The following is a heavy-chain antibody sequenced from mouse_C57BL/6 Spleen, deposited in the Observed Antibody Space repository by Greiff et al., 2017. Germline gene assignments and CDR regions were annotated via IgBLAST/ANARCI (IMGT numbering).Heavy chain of an antibody. CDR3: ARGYYGDY. Sequence: VQLQQPGAELVKPGASVKLSCKASGYTFTSYWMQWVKQRPGQGLEWIGEIDPSDSYTNYNQKFKGKATLTVDTSSSTAYMQLSSLTSEDSAVYYCARGYYGDYWGQGTTLTVSS. V-gene: IGHV1-50*01. CDR1: GYTFTSYW. J-gene: IGHJ2*01. CDR2: IDPSDSYT.